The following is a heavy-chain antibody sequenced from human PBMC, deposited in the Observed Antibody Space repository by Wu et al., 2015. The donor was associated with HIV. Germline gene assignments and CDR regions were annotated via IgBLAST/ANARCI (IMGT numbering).Heavy chain of an antibody. D-gene: IGHD6-19*01. CDR2: INPLFQTT. Sequence: QVQLVQSGAEVKKPGASVKVICKASGDGFRGYAISWVRQAPGQGLEWMGGINPLFQTTKHAQKFQGRLRITTDESKTTAYLELNSLKSEDTAVYYCARNTDSVATSLYSLGVWGPGTTVIVSS. J-gene: IGHJ6*02. CDR3: ARNTDSVATSLYSLGV. V-gene: IGHV1-69*01. CDR1: GDGFRGYA.